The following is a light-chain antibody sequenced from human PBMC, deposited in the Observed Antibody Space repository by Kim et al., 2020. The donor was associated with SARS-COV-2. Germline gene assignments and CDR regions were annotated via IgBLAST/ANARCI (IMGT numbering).Light chain of an antibody. V-gene: IGKV1-27*01. CDR3: QKYNSAPRT. CDR1: QGISKC. Sequence: ASVRDRGICTCGGGQGISKCLALYQQKPGKVHKRLINAAYALQSGVPSRFSGSGSGTDFTLTISSLQPEDVATYYCQKYNSAPRTFGQGTKVEIK. J-gene: IGKJ1*01. CDR2: AAY.